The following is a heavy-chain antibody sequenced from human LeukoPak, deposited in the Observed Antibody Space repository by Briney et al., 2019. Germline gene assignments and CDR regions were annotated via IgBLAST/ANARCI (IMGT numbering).Heavy chain of an antibody. D-gene: IGHD6-13*01. CDR2: ISGSGGST. CDR1: GFTFSSYA. Sequence: PGGPLRLSCAASGFTFSSYAMSWVRQAPGKGLEWVSAISGSGGSTYYADSVKGRFTISRDNSKNTLYLQMNSLRAEDTAVYYCAKEEGASSSWWVALDYWGQGTLVTVPS. V-gene: IGHV3-23*01. CDR3: AKEEGASSSWWVALDY. J-gene: IGHJ4*02.